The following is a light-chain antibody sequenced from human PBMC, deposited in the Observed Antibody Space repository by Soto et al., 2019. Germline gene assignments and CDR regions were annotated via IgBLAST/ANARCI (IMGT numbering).Light chain of an antibody. Sequence: QSVLTQPPSGSGTPGQRVTISCSGSSSNIGSNTVNWYQQLPGTAPKLLIYSNNQRPSGVPDRFSGSKSGTSASLAISGLQSEDEADCYCAAWDDSLNGYVFGTGTKVTVL. J-gene: IGLJ1*01. V-gene: IGLV1-44*01. CDR3: AAWDDSLNGYV. CDR1: SSNIGSNT. CDR2: SNN.